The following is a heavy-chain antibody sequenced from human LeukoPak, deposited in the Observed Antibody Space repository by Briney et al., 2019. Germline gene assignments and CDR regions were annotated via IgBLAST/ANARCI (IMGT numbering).Heavy chain of an antibody. V-gene: IGHV1-2*02. CDR2: INPNSGGT. J-gene: IGHJ4*02. CDR1: GYTFTGYY. D-gene: IGHD6-13*01. Sequence: ASVKVSCKASGYTFTGYYMHWVRQAPGQGLVWMGWINPNSGGTNYAQKFQGRVTMTRDTSISTAYMELSRLRSDDTAVYYCARDKSPGIAAVDYWGQGTLVTVSS. CDR3: ARDKSPGIAAVDY.